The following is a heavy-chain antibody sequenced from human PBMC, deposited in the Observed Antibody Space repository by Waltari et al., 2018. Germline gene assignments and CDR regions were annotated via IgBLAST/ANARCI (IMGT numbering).Heavy chain of an antibody. Sequence: QVQLVESGGGVVQPGRSLRPSCAASGFTFSSYAMHWVRQAPGKGLEWVAVISDDGSNKYYADSVKGRFTISRDNSKNTLYLQMNSLRAEDTAVYYCARPDYDILGFDPWGQGTLVTVSS. J-gene: IGHJ5*02. V-gene: IGHV3-30*01. CDR2: ISDDGSNK. CDR3: ARPDYDILGFDP. CDR1: GFTFSSYA. D-gene: IGHD3-9*01.